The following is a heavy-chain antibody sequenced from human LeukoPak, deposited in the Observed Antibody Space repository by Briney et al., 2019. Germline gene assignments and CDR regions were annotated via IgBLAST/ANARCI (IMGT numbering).Heavy chain of an antibody. CDR2: ISYDGSNK. Sequence: GGSLRLSCAASGFTFSSYAMHWVRQAPGKGLEWVAVISYDGSNKYYADSVKGRFTISRDNSKNTLYLQMNSLRAEDTAVYYCARDRWGYGDAPSDVWGQGTTVTVSS. J-gene: IGHJ6*02. V-gene: IGHV3-30-3*01. CDR3: ARDRWGYGDAPSDV. D-gene: IGHD4-17*01. CDR1: GFTFSSYA.